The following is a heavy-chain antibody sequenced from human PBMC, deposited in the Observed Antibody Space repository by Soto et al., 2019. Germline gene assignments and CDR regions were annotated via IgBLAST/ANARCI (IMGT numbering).Heavy chain of an antibody. V-gene: IGHV4-30-4*01. CDR1: GGSISSGDYY. CDR2: IYYSGST. D-gene: IGHD3-3*01. CDR3: ARADDFWSGYLPYFDY. Sequence: QVQLQESGPGLVKPSQTLSLTCTVSGGSISSGDYYWSWIRQPPGKGLEWIGYIYYSGSTYYNPSLKSRVTISVDTSKNQFSLKLSSVTAADTAVYYCARADDFWSGYLPYFDYWGQGTLVTVSS. J-gene: IGHJ4*02.